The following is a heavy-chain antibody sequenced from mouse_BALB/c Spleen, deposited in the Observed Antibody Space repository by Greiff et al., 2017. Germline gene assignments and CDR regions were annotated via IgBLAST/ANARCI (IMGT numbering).Heavy chain of an antibody. D-gene: IGHD2-1*01. J-gene: IGHJ4*01. Sequence: EVQLQQSGGDLVKPGGSLKLSCAASGFTFSSYGMSWVRQTPDKRLEWVATISSGGSYTYYPDSVKGRFTISRDNAKNTLYLQMSSLKSEDTAMYYCAREDYGNPYAMDYWGQGTSVTVSS. CDR1: GFTFSSYG. CDR3: AREDYGNPYAMDY. V-gene: IGHV5-6*01. CDR2: ISSGGSYT.